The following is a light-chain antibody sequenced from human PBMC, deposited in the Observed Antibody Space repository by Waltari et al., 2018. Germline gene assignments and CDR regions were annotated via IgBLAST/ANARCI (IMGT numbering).Light chain of an antibody. Sequence: SYVLTQPPSVSVAPGQTARITCGGNNIGDKSVHWFQQKPGQAPVWVVYKDSARPSGIPERFSGSNSGNTATLTISRVEAGDEADYYCQVWDSSSDHVVFGGGTKLTVL. CDR2: KDS. CDR1: NIGDKS. J-gene: IGLJ2*01. V-gene: IGLV3-21*02. CDR3: QVWDSSSDHVV.